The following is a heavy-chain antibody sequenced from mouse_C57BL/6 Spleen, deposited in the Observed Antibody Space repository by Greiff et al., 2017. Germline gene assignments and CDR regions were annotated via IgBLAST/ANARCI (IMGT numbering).Heavy chain of an antibody. CDR1: GYTFTSYW. Sequence: QVQLQQPGAELVKPGASVKLSCKASGYTFTSYWMHWVKQRPGQGLEWIGMIHPNSGSTNYNEKFKSKATLTVDKSSSTASMQLSSLTSEDSAVYYCAIPQYYGSSYSVFAYWGQGTLVTVSA. V-gene: IGHV1-64*01. J-gene: IGHJ3*01. D-gene: IGHD1-1*01. CDR3: AIPQYYGSSYSVFAY. CDR2: IHPNSGST.